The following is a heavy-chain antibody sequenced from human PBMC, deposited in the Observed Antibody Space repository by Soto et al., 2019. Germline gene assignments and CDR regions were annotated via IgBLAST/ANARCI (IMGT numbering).Heavy chain of an antibody. CDR1: GGSTSSYY. CDR2: IYTSGST. CDR3: ARVRVDSSGSYYFDY. J-gene: IGHJ4*02. Sequence: QVQLQESGPGLVKPSETLSLTCTVSGGSTSSYYWSWIRQPAGKGLEWIGRIYTSGSTNYNPSLKSRVTMSVDTSKNQFSLKLSSVTAADTAVYYCARVRVDSSGSYYFDYWGQGTLVTVSS. V-gene: IGHV4-4*07. D-gene: IGHD3-22*01.